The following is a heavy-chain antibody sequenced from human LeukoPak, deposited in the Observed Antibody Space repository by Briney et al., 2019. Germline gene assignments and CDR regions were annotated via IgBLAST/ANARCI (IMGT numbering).Heavy chain of an antibody. CDR3: ARGWSGSYYSYYYYLDV. Sequence: ASVKVSCKASGYTFTGYYMHWVRQAPGQGREWMGWINPNSGGTSYAQKFQGRVTMTRDTSISTAYMELSRLRSDDTAVYYCARGWSGSYYSYYYYLDVWGKGTTVTVSS. CDR1: GYTFTGYY. V-gene: IGHV1-2*02. J-gene: IGHJ6*03. CDR2: INPNSGGT. D-gene: IGHD1-26*01.